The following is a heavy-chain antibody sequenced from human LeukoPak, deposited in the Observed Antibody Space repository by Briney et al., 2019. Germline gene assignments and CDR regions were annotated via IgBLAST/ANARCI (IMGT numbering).Heavy chain of an antibody. V-gene: IGHV7-4-1*02. J-gene: IGHJ4*02. Sequence: ASVKVFCKASGYTFTSYAMNWVRQAPGQGLEWMGWINTNTGNPTYAQGFTGRFVFSLDTSVSTAYLQISSLKAEDTAVYYCAIRYCSSTSCYLDYWGQGTLVTVSS. D-gene: IGHD2-2*01. CDR3: AIRYCSSTSCYLDY. CDR2: INTNTGNP. CDR1: GYTFTSYA.